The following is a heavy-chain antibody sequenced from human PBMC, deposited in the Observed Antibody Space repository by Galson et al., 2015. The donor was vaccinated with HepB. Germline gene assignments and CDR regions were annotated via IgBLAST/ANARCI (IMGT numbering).Heavy chain of an antibody. J-gene: IGHJ6*02. CDR1: GYSCTSYW. CDR2: IHPCDSDT. Sequence: QSGAELKKPGESLKISCKGSGYSCTSYWIGWVRQMPGKGLEWMGIIHPCDSDTRYSPSFQGQVTISADKSISTAYLQWSSLKASDTAMYYCAELLTGHRHNTKNYYYYGMDVWGQGTTVTVSS. D-gene: IGHD3-9*01. V-gene: IGHV5-51*01. CDR3: AELLTGHRHNTKNYYYYGMDV.